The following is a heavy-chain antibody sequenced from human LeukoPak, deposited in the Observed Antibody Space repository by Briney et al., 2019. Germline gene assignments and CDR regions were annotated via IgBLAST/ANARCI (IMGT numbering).Heavy chain of an antibody. CDR3: ARVMVRGVRTPYYYYMDV. CDR1: GFTFSSYW. J-gene: IGHJ6*03. D-gene: IGHD3-10*01. Sequence: PGGSLRLSCAASGFTFSSYWMSWVRQAPGKGLEWVANIKQDGSEKYYVDSVKGRFTISRDNAKNSLYLQMNSLRAEDTAVYYCARVMVRGVRTPYYYYMDVWGKGTTVTVSS. V-gene: IGHV3-7*01. CDR2: IKQDGSEK.